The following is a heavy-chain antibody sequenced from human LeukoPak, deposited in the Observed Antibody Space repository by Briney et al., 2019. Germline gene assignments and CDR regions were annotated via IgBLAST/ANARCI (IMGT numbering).Heavy chain of an antibody. CDR2: IYYSGST. CDR1: GGSISSSSYY. CDR3: ARDREYLDY. J-gene: IGHJ4*02. V-gene: IGHV4-39*07. D-gene: IGHD6-6*01. Sequence: PSETLSLTCTVSGGSISSSSYYWGWIRQPPGKGLEWIGSIYYSGSTYYNPSLKSRVTISVDTSKNRFSLKLSSVTAADTAVYYCARDREYLDYWGQGTLVTVSS.